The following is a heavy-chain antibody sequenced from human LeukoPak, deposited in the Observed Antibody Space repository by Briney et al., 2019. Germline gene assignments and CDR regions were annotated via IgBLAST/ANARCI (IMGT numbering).Heavy chain of an antibody. CDR1: GFTFSSYA. Sequence: GGSLRLSCAASGFTFSSYAMSWVRKAPGKGRGGVSAISGSGGSTYYADSVKGRFTISRDNSKNTLYLQMNSLRAEDTAVYYCAKGANYYDSSGYDYWGQGTLVTVSS. J-gene: IGHJ4*02. CDR3: AKGANYYDSSGYDY. CDR2: ISGSGGST. D-gene: IGHD3-22*01. V-gene: IGHV3-23*01.